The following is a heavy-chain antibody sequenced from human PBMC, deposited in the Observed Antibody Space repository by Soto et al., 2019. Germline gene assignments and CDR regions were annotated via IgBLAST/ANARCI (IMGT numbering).Heavy chain of an antibody. CDR1: GGSISSGDYY. CDR2: IYYSGST. V-gene: IGHV4-30-4*01. Sequence: TLSLTCTVSGGSISSGDYYWSWIRQPPGKGLEWIGYIYYSGSTYYNPSLKSRVTISVDTSKNQFSLKLSSVTAADTAVYYCAREHYDILTGYEGMDVWGQGTTVTVSS. CDR3: AREHYDILTGYEGMDV. D-gene: IGHD3-9*01. J-gene: IGHJ6*02.